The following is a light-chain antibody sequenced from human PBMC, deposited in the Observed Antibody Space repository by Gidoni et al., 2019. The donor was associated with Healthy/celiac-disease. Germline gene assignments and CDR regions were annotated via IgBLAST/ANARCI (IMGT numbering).Light chain of an antibody. V-gene: IGLV2-23*02. CDR2: EVR. CDR3: CSYAGSSTWV. CDR1: SSDVGSYNL. Sequence: QSALTQPASVSAPPGPSTTISCTGTSSDVGSYNLVSWYQQHPGKAPKLMIYEVRKRPSGVSNRFSGSKSGNTASLTISGLQAEDEADYYCCSYAGSSTWVFGGGTKLTVL. J-gene: IGLJ3*02.